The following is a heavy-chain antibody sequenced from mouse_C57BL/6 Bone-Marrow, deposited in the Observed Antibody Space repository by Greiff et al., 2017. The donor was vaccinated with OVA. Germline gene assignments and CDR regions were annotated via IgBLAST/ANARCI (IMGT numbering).Heavy chain of an antibody. CDR1: GFTFSSYD. Sequence: EVHLVESGEGLVKPGGSLKLSCAASGFTFSSYDMSWVRQTPEKRLEWVAYISSGGDYIYYADTVKGLVTISRDNARNTLYLQMSSLKSEDTAMYYCTRDPPYDSRYFDVWGTGTTVTVSS. V-gene: IGHV5-9-1*02. J-gene: IGHJ1*03. CDR2: ISSGGDYI. CDR3: TRDPPYDSRYFDV. D-gene: IGHD2-12*01.